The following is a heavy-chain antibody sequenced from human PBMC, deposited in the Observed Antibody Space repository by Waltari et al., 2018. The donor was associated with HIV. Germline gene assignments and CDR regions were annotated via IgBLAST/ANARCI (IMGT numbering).Heavy chain of an antibody. Sequence: EVQLVESGGGLVQPGGSLRLSCAASGFTFRNHWMTWVRQDPGKGLEWLANINPDGSETYQVDSAKGRLTIARDNAKNSLYLQRNSLRVEDTAVYYCARAGGAWNRFDYWGQGTLVTVSS. CDR3: ARAGGAWNRFDY. J-gene: IGHJ4*02. CDR2: INPDGSET. D-gene: IGHD1-1*01. CDR1: GFTFRNHW. V-gene: IGHV3-7*01.